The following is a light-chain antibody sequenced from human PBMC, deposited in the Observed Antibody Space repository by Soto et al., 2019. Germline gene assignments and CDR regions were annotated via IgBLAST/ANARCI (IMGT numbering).Light chain of an antibody. CDR2: DAS. V-gene: IGKV1-39*01. Sequence: DIQMTQSPSSLSASVGDRVTITCRASQRISNYLNWYQQKVGTAPKVLIYDASALRSGVPSRFSGSGSGTDFTLTISSLQPEDFATYYCQQSYSSPFTFGPGTKVDI. CDR1: QRISNY. CDR3: QQSYSSPFT. J-gene: IGKJ3*01.